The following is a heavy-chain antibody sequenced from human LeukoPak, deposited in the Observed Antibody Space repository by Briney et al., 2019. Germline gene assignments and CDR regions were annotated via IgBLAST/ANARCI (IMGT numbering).Heavy chain of an antibody. V-gene: IGHV4-59*01. CDR3: ARGYCSGGSCYYYFDY. Sequence: SETLSLTCTVSGGSISSYYWSWIRQPPGKGLEWIGYIYYSGSTNYNPSLKSRVTISVDTSKNQFSLKLSSVTAADTAMYYCARGYCSGGSCYYYFDYWGQGTLVTVSS. CDR2: IYYSGST. D-gene: IGHD2-15*01. J-gene: IGHJ4*02. CDR1: GGSISSYY.